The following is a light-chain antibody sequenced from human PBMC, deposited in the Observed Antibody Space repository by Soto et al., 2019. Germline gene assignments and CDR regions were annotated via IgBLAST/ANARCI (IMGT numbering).Light chain of an antibody. V-gene: IGLV2-23*01. CDR1: SSDVGSYNL. Sequence: SVLTQPASVSGSPGQSITISCTGTSSDVGSYNLVSWYQQHPGKAPKLMIYEGSKRPSGVSNRFSGSKSGNTASLTISGLQAEDEADYYCRSYAGSSTYVFGTGTKVTVL. CDR3: RSYAGSSTYV. CDR2: EGS. J-gene: IGLJ1*01.